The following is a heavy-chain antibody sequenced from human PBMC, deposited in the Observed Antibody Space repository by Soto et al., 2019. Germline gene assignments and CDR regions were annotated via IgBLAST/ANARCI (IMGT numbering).Heavy chain of an antibody. D-gene: IGHD2-15*01. Sequence: GGSLRLSCAASGFTFSSYWMSWVRQAPGKGLEWVANIKQDGSEKYYVDSVKGRFTISRDNAKNSLYLQMNSLRAEDTAVYYCARERFKVVAAPRDAFDIWGQGTMVTVSS. V-gene: IGHV3-7*01. J-gene: IGHJ3*02. CDR1: GFTFSSYW. CDR3: ARERFKVVAAPRDAFDI. CDR2: IKQDGSEK.